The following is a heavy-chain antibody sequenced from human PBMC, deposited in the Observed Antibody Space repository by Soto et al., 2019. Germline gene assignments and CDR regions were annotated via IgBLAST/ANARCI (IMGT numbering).Heavy chain of an antibody. CDR2: KKSRSDGGTT. CDR1: GFSFSDAW. Sequence: EVQLVESGGGLVKPGGSLRLSCATSGFSFSDAWMSWVRQAPGKGLEWVGRKKSRSDGGTTDYAASVTGRFTISRDDSKNTLYLQMNSLKTDDTAVYYCATELLEGVLGADYWGQGTLVTVSS. J-gene: IGHJ4*02. D-gene: IGHD2-8*01. V-gene: IGHV3-15*01. CDR3: ATELLEGVLGADY.